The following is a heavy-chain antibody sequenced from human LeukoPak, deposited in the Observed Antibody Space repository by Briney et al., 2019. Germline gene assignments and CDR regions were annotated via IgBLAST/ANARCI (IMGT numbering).Heavy chain of an antibody. CDR3: ARGRGGYSYGYFVDY. J-gene: IGHJ4*02. CDR1: GGSISSGGYY. D-gene: IGHD5-18*01. Sequence: PSQTLSLTCTVSGGSISSGGYYWSWIRQPPGKGLEWIGYIYHSGSTYYNPSLSGRVPISVDTSNNQFSLKVNSVTAADTAVYYCARGRGGYSYGYFVDYWGQGTLVTVSS. V-gene: IGHV4-30-2*01. CDR2: IYHSGST.